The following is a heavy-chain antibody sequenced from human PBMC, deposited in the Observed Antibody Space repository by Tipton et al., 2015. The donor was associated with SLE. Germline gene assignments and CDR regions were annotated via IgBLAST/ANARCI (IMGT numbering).Heavy chain of an antibody. CDR3: TRPGAEQAFDI. Sequence: SLRLSCAASGFTFSGSAMHWVRQASGKGLEWVGRIRSKANSYATAYAASVKGRLTISRDDSKNTAYLQMNSLKTEDTAVYYCTRPGAEQAFDIWGQGTMVTVSS. CDR2: IRSKANSYAT. CDR1: GFTFSGSA. D-gene: IGHD6-19*01. J-gene: IGHJ3*02. V-gene: IGHV3-73*01.